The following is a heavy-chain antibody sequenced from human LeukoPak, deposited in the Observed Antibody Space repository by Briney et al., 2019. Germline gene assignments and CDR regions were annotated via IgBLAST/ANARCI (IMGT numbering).Heavy chain of an antibody. CDR2: ISSSGSTI. D-gene: IGHD1-1*01. Sequence: GGSLRLSCAASGFTFSDYYMSWIRQAPGKGLEWVSYISSSGSTIYYADSVKGRFTISRDNAKNSLYLQMNSLRAEDAAVYYCARAAERYFYYYGMDVWGQGTTVTVSS. CDR3: ARAAERYFYYYGMDV. CDR1: GFTFSDYY. V-gene: IGHV3-11*01. J-gene: IGHJ6*02.